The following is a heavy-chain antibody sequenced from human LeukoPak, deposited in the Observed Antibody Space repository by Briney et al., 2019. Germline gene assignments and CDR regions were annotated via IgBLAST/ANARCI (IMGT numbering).Heavy chain of an antibody. CDR3: GRDYLYGSGLFDY. Sequence: PSETLSLTCTVSGGSISSGSYYWGWIRQPPGTGLEWIGSIYHGGTTYYNPSLKSRITMSLDTSKNQFSLKLTSMTAADTAVYYCGRDYLYGSGLFDYWGQGTLVTVSS. D-gene: IGHD3-10*01. CDR1: GGSISSGSYY. J-gene: IGHJ4*02. V-gene: IGHV4-39*07. CDR2: IYHGGTT.